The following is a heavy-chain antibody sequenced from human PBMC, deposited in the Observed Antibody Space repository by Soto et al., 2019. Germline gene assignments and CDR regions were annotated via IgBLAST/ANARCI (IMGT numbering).Heavy chain of an antibody. CDR3: ARERRIQLWLRPFDY. V-gene: IGHV4-34*01. CDR2: INHSGST. CDR1: GGSFSGYY. J-gene: IGHJ4*02. D-gene: IGHD5-18*01. Sequence: SETLSLTCAVYGGSFSGYYWSWIRQPPGKGLEWVGEINHSGSTNYNPSLKSRVTISVDTSKNQFSLKLSSVTAADTAVYYCARERRIQLWLRPFDYWGQGTLVTVSS.